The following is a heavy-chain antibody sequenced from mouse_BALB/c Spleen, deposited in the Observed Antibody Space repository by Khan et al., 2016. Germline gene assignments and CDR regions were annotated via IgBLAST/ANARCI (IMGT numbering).Heavy chain of an antibody. CDR2: IRNKANGYTT. CDR1: GCTFTDYY. D-gene: IGHD6-1*01. Sequence: EVELVESGGGLVQPGGSLRLSCATSGCTFTDYYMSWVRQPPGKALEWLGFIRNKANGYTTEYSASVKGRFTISRDNSQSILYLQMNTLRAEDSATYYCARDLSLYAMDYWGQGTSVTVSS. J-gene: IGHJ4*01. CDR3: ARDLSLYAMDY. V-gene: IGHV7-3*02.